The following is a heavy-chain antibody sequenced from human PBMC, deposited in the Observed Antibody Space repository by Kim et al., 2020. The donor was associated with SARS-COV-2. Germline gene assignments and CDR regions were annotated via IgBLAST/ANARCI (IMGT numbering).Heavy chain of an antibody. D-gene: IGHD1-1*01. V-gene: IGHV3-23*01. Sequence: TNSVKGRFTISKDNAKNTLYLQMNILTAEDTAVYFCAKDHQLHWHDGFDVWGQGTMVTVSS. J-gene: IGHJ3*01. CDR3: AKDHQLHWHDGFDV.